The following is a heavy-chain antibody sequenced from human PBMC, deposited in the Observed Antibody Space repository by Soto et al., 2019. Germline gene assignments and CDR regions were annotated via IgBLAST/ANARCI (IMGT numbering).Heavy chain of an antibody. V-gene: IGHV4-59*08. Sequence: SETLSLTCTVSGGSISSYYWSWIRQPPGKGLEWIGYIYYSGSTNYNPSLKSRVTISVDTSKNQFSLKLSSVTAADTAVYYCARRRDCSGGSCPYYFDYWGQGTLVTVSS. D-gene: IGHD2-15*01. J-gene: IGHJ4*02. CDR3: ARRRDCSGGSCPYYFDY. CDR2: IYYSGST. CDR1: GGSISSYY.